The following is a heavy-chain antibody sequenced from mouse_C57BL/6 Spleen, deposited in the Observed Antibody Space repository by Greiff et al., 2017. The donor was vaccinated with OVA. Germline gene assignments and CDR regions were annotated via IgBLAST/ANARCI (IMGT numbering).Heavy chain of an antibody. D-gene: IGHD2-2*01. V-gene: IGHV1-52*01. CDR2: IDPSDSET. CDR1: GYTFTSYW. CDR3: ARKGGIEVTTWDYFDY. Sequence: QVQLQQPGAELVRPGSSVKLSCKASGYTFTSYWMHWVKQRPIQGLEWIGNIDPSDSETHYNQKFKDKATLTVDKSSSTAYMQLSSLTSEDSAVYYCARKGGIEVTTWDYFDYWGQGTTLTVSS. J-gene: IGHJ2*01.